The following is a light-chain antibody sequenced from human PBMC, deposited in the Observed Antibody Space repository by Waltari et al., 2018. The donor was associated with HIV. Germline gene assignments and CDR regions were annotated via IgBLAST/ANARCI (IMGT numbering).Light chain of an antibody. CDR1: QGISSW. Sequence: DIQMTQSPSTLSASVGDRVTITCRASQGISSWLAWYQQKPGKAPKLLIYKASSLDSGVPSRFSGSGSGTEFTLTISSLQPDDFATYYCQQYSTYPAFGQGTKVEIK. J-gene: IGKJ1*01. V-gene: IGKV1-5*03. CDR2: KAS. CDR3: QQYSTYPA.